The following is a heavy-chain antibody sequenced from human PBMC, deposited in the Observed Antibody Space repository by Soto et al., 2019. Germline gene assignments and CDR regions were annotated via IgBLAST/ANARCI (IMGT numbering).Heavy chain of an antibody. CDR3: ARDQRYCSSTSCWDWFDP. CDR2: IYYSGST. D-gene: IGHD2-2*01. Sequence: TLSLTCTVSGGSISSGDYYWSWIRQPPGKGLEWIGYIYYSGSTYYNPSLKSRVTISVDTSKNQFSLKLSSVTAADTAVYYCARDQRYCSSTSCWDWFDPWGQGTLVTASS. V-gene: IGHV4-30-4*01. J-gene: IGHJ5*02. CDR1: GGSISSGDYY.